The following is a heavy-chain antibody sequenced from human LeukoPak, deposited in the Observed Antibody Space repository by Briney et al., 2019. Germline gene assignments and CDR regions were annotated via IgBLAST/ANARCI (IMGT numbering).Heavy chain of an antibody. CDR3: AELGITVIGGV. D-gene: IGHD3-10*02. Sequence: GGSLRLSCAASGFTFSSYSMNWVRQAPGKGLEWVSYISSSSSTIYYADSVKGRFTISRDNAKNSLYLQMNSLRAEDTAVYYCAELGITVIGGVWGKGTTVTISS. J-gene: IGHJ6*04. V-gene: IGHV3-48*04. CDR1: GFTFSSYS. CDR2: ISSSSSTI.